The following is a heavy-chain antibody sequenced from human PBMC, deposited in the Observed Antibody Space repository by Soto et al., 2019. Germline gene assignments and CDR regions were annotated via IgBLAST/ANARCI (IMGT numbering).Heavy chain of an antibody. D-gene: IGHD6-13*01. CDR3: ARGARLQQLTRSKMGTDV. Sequence: ASVKVSCKASGYTFTSYYMHWVRQAPGQGLEWMGIINPSGGSTSYAQKFQGRVTMTRDTSTSTVYMELSSLRSEDTAVYYCARGARLQQLTRSKMGTDVWGQGTTVTVSS. CDR1: GYTFTSYY. J-gene: IGHJ6*02. CDR2: INPSGGST. V-gene: IGHV1-46*01.